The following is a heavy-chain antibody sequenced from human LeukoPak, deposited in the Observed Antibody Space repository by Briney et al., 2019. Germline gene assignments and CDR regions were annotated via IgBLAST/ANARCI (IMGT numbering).Heavy chain of an antibody. CDR3: ARAGYYGSGSYYSYYYYYMDV. J-gene: IGHJ6*03. CDR2: INHSGST. CDR1: GGSFSGYY. D-gene: IGHD3-10*01. V-gene: IGHV4-34*01. Sequence: PSETLSLTCAVYGGSFSGYYWSWIRQPPGKGLEWIGEINHSGSTNYNPSLKSRVTISVDTSKNQFSLKLSSVTAADTAVYYCARAGYYGSGSYYSYYYYYMDVWGKGTTVTVSS.